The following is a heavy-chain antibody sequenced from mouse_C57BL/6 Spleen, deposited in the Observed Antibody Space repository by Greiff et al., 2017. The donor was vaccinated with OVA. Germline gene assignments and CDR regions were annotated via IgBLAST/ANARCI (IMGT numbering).Heavy chain of an antibody. J-gene: IGHJ2*01. D-gene: IGHD2-1*01. Sequence: QVTLKESGPGILQSSQTLSLTCSFSGFSLSTSGMGVSWIRQPSGKGLEWLAHIYWDDDKRYNPSLKSRLTISKDTSRSQVFLKITSVDTADTATYYCARSHGNYDYFDYWGQGTTLTVSS. CDR3: ARSHGNYDYFDY. V-gene: IGHV8-12*01. CDR1: GFSLSTSGMG. CDR2: IYWDDDK.